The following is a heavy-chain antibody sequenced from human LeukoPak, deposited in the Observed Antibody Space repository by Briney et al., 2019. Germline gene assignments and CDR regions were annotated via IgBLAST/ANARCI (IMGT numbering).Heavy chain of an antibody. J-gene: IGHJ4*02. CDR1: GGPFSGYF. V-gene: IGHV4-34*01. CDR2: IHNSGTT. Sequence: SETLSLTCAVSGGPFSGYFWSWIRQSSGKGLEWIGEIHNSGTTNYNPSLNSRVAISEDTSKNQFYLNLSSVTAADTAVYYCARRYYYNLGSFPFDFWGQGTLVTVSS. D-gene: IGHD3-10*01. CDR3: ARRYYYNLGSFPFDF.